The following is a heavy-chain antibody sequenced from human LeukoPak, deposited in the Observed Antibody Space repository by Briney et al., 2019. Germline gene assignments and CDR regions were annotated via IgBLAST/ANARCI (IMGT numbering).Heavy chain of an antibody. V-gene: IGHV1-18*01. D-gene: IGHD3-9*01. Sequence: ASVKVSCKASGYTFTSYGISWVRQAPGQGLEWMGWISAYNGNTNYAQKFQGRVTVTWDTSISTVYMELSSLRSDDTAVYFCARAPYYDNGEDYFDYWGQGTLVTASS. CDR2: ISAYNGNT. CDR1: GYTFTSYG. J-gene: IGHJ4*02. CDR3: ARAPYYDNGEDYFDY.